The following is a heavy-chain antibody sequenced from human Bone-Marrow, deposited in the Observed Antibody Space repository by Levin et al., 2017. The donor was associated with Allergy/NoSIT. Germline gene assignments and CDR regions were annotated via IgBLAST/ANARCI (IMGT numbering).Heavy chain of an antibody. Sequence: GESLKISCAASGFTFSSYAMSWVRQAPGKGLEWVSAISGSGGSTYYADSVKGRFTISRDNSKNTLYLQMNSLRAEDTAVYYCAKGAVTTLPYYYYGMDVWGQGTTVTVSS. CDR1: GFTFSSYA. J-gene: IGHJ6*02. D-gene: IGHD4-17*01. V-gene: IGHV3-23*01. CDR3: AKGAVTTLPYYYYGMDV. CDR2: ISGSGGST.